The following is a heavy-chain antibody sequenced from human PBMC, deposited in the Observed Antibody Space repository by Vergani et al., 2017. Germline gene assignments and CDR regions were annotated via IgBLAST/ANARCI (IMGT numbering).Heavy chain of an antibody. CDR2: INPNSGGT. V-gene: IGHV1-2*02. CDR3: AREWGQYCSGGSCYGSGGMDV. J-gene: IGHJ6*02. D-gene: IGHD2-15*01. CDR1: GYTLTGYY. Sequence: QVQLVQSGAEVKKPGASVKDSCKASGYTLTGYYMHWVRQAPGQGLEWMGWINPNSGGTNHAQKFQGRVTMTRDTSISTAYMELSRLRSDDTAVYYSAREWGQYCSGGSCYGSGGMDVWGQGTTVTVSS.